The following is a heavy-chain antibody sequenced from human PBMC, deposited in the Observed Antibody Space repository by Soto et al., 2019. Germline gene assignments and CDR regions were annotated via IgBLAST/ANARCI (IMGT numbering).Heavy chain of an antibody. Sequence: WGSLRISCASSVFSFSGYVMHWVRQAPGKGLDWVAAISYDGTNKYYADSIKGRFTISRDNSANTLFLQVNSLRREDTAMYYCARDPSPYTTGWYGIDFWGQGTMVTVSS. D-gene: IGHD6-19*01. CDR1: VFSFSGYV. J-gene: IGHJ4*01. CDR3: ARDPSPYTTGWYGIDF. CDR2: ISYDGTNK. V-gene: IGHV3-30*19.